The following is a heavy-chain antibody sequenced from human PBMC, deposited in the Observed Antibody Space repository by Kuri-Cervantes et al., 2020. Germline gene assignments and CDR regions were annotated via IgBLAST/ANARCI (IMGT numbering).Heavy chain of an antibody. CDR2: ISYDGSNK. Sequence: GESLKISCAASGFTFSSYGMHWVRQAPGKGLEWVAVISYDGSNKYYADSVKGRFTISRDNSKNTLYLQMNSLRAEDTAVYYCAKVLMVRGVIIEYYYYYGMDVWGQGTTVTVSS. CDR3: AKVLMVRGVIIEYYYYYGMDV. V-gene: IGHV3-30*18. CDR1: GFTFSSYG. J-gene: IGHJ6*02. D-gene: IGHD3-10*01.